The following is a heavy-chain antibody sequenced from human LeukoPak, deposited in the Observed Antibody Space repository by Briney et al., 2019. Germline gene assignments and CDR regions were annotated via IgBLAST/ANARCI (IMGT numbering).Heavy chain of an antibody. V-gene: IGHV3-30*18. CDR1: GFTFRSIA. D-gene: IGHD2-15*01. J-gene: IGHJ4*02. Sequence: GGSLRLSCAASGFTFRSIAMTWVRQAPGKGLEWVALISSDGSDKYYADSVKGRFTISRDNSKNTLYLQMNSLRTEDTAVYYCANDDVPYCSGGVRYSKGLDYWGQGTLVTVSS. CDR3: ANDDVPYCSGGVRYSKGLDY. CDR2: ISSDGSDK.